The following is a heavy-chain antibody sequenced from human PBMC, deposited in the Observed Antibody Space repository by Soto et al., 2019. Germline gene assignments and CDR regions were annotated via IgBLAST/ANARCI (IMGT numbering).Heavy chain of an antibody. J-gene: IGHJ4*02. CDR1: GGTFSSYA. V-gene: IGHV1-69*13. Sequence: ASVKVSCKASGGTFSSYAISWVRQAPGQGLEWMGGIIPIFGTANYAQKFQGRVTITADESTSTAYMELSSLRSEDTAVYYCARESAYLPYTAMVRHFDYWGQGTLVTVSS. CDR3: ARESAYLPYTAMVRHFDY. D-gene: IGHD5-18*01. CDR2: IIPIFGTA.